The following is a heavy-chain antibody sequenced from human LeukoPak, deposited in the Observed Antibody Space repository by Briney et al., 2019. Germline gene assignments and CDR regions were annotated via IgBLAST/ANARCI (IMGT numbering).Heavy chain of an antibody. CDR2: IHSADSNT. J-gene: IGHJ4*02. D-gene: IGHD4-17*01. CDR3: AGARHGDYRWDY. CDR1: GYSFTNYW. Sequence: GESLKISCKDSGYSFTNYWIGWVRQMPGKGLEWMGIIHSADSNTKYSPSFQGQVTISADKSISTAYLQWSGLKASDTAMYYCAGARHGDYRWDYWGQGTLVTVSS. V-gene: IGHV5-51*01.